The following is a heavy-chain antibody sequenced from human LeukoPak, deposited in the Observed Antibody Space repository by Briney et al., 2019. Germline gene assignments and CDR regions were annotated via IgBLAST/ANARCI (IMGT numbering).Heavy chain of an antibody. J-gene: IGHJ6*02. CDR2: IYSSGTT. CDR3: ARDRQPSWYRGLDV. CDR1: GDSISTSH. V-gene: IGHV4-59*01. Sequence: PSETLSLTCTVSGDSISTSHWSWIRQPPGKGLEWIGHIYSSGTTKYNPSLSGRVTISVDTSKNQLYLQLTAVTAADTAVYYCARDRQPSWYRGLDVWGQGTTVTVSS. D-gene: IGHD6-13*01.